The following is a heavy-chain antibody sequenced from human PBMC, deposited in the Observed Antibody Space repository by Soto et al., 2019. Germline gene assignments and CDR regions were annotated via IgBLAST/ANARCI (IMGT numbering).Heavy chain of an antibody. CDR2: IYFGGST. CDR3: ACPGTGDYFNF. V-gene: IGHV4-39*01. D-gene: IGHD1-1*01. CDR1: GGSISSTSYY. J-gene: IGHJ4*02. Sequence: TSETLSLTCTVSGGSISSTSYYWGWVRQPPGKGLEWIGSIYFGGSTFYNPSLKSRVTISVDTSKNQFSLKLSSVTAADTAVYSCACPGTGDYFNFWGRGTLVTVSS.